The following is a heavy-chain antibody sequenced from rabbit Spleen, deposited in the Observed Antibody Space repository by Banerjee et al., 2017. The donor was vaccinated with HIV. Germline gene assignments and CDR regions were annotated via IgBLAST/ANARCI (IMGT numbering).Heavy chain of an antibody. V-gene: IGHV1S45*01. J-gene: IGHJ4*01. CDR2: INAVTGKA. CDR3: VRDQAGDVGYGPYYFNL. CDR1: GFSFSNKAV. D-gene: IGHD6-1*01. Sequence: QEQLVESGGGLVQPGGSLKLSCKASGFSFSNKAVMCWVRQAPGKGLEWIACINAVTGKAVYASWAKGRFTFSKTSSTTVTLQMTSLTAADTATYFCVRDQAGDVGYGPYYFNLWGPGTLVTVS.